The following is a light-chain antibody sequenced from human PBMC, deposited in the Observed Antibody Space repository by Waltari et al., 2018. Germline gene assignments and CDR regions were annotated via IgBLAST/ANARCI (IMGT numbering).Light chain of an antibody. J-gene: IGLJ1*01. CDR2: DVT. CDR1: SSDVGRYNY. Sequence: QSALTQPRSVSGSPGQSVTISCTGTSSDVGRYNYVSWYQQHPGNAPKLMIYDVTKRPSGVPDRFSGSKSGNTASLTISGLQAEDEADYYCYSYTGHYTPYVFGTGTKVTVL. CDR3: YSYTGHYTPYV. V-gene: IGLV2-11*01.